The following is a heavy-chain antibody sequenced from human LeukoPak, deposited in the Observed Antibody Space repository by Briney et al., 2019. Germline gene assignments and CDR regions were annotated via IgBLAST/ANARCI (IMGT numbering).Heavy chain of an antibody. J-gene: IGHJ6*02. CDR3: ARELNRGYSGYDSIYYYYGMDV. CDR1: GITFSSYG. CDR2: IWYDGSNK. D-gene: IGHD5-12*01. V-gene: IGHV3-33*01. Sequence: GGSLRLSCAASGITFSSYGMHWVRQAPGKGLEWVAVIWYDGSNKYYADSVKGRFTISRDNSKNTLYLQMNSLRAEDTAVYYCARELNRGYSGYDSIYYYYGMDVWGQGTTVTVSS.